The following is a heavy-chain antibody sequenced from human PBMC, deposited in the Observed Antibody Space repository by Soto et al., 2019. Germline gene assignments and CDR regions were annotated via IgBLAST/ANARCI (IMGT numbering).Heavy chain of an antibody. CDR1: CGSVSSGSFY. CDR3: AREGRLYNYNGIDV. J-gene: IGHJ6*02. CDR2: IYYSGTT. V-gene: IGHV4-61*01. D-gene: IGHD2-2*02. Sequence: PSETLSLTCTVSCGSVSSGSFYWTWIRQPPGKGLEWIGYIYYSGTTNYNPSLKSRVTMSVDRSRNQFSLQLSSVTAADTALYYCAREGRLYNYNGIDVWGQGTTVTVSS.